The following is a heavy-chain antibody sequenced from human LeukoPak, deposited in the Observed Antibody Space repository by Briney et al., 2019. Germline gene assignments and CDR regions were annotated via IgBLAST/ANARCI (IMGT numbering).Heavy chain of an antibody. D-gene: IGHD3-22*01. J-gene: IGHJ4*02. Sequence: GGSLRLSCAASGFTFDDYAMHWVRQAPGKGLEWVSGISWNSGSIGYADSVKGRFTISRDNAKNSLYLQMNSLRAEDTALYYCAKDHIYDNSGYYDYWGQGTLVTVSS. CDR3: AKDHIYDNSGYYDY. V-gene: IGHV3-9*01. CDR1: GFTFDDYA. CDR2: ISWNSGSI.